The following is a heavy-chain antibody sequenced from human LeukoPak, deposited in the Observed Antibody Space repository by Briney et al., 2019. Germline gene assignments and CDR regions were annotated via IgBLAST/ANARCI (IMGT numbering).Heavy chain of an antibody. CDR1: GFTFSSYA. J-gene: IGHJ4*02. V-gene: IGHV3-23*01. Sequence: PGGSLRLSCAASGFTFSSYAMSWVRQAPGKGLEWVSAISGSGGSIYYADSVKGRFTISRDNSKNTLYLQMNSLRAEDTAVYYCAKDGGYSGSYYPFDYWGQGTLVTVSS. CDR2: ISGSGGSI. D-gene: IGHD1-26*01. CDR3: AKDGGYSGSYYPFDY.